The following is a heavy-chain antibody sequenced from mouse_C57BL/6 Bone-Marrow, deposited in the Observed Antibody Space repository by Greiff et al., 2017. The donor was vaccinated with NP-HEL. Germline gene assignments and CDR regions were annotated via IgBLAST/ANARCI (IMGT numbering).Heavy chain of an antibody. D-gene: IGHD2-3*01. Sequence: VQLQQPGPELVKPGASVKIPCKASGYTFTDYKMDWVKQSHGQSLEWIGDINPNNGGTIYNQKFKGKATLTVDKSSSTAYMELRSLTSEDSAVFDCARRGDDVYCPWYFDDWGKGTTLTVSS. V-gene: IGHV1-18*01. J-gene: IGHJ2*01. CDR2: INPNNGGT. CDR1: GYTFTDYK. CDR3: ARRGDDVYCPWYFDD.